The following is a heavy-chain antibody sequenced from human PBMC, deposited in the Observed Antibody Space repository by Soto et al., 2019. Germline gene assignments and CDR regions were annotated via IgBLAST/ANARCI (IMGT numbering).Heavy chain of an antibody. CDR3: ARRGALTSYFFGYYFDY. J-gene: IGHJ4*02. CDR1: GYTFPRYA. CDR2: INPANGNT. V-gene: IGHV1-3*01. D-gene: IGHD3-9*01. Sequence: QVQLVQSGAEVKKPGASVKVSCKTSGYTFPRYALHWVRQAPGQRLEWMGWINPANGNTKYSQKSQGRVTFTRDTSASTADIELSSLISEDTAVYYCARRGALTSYFFGYYFDYWGPGTLVTVSS.